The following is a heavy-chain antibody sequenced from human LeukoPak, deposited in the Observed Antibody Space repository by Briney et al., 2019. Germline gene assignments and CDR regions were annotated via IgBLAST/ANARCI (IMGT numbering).Heavy chain of an antibody. CDR1: GYTFTSYA. V-gene: IGHV7-4-1*02. CDR3: ARVQYCDFWSGYSPESDY. D-gene: IGHD3-3*01. J-gene: IGHJ4*02. CDR2: INTNTGNP. Sequence: ASEKVSCKASGYTFTSYAMNWVRQAPGQELEWMGWINTNTGNPTYAQGFTGRFVFSLDTSVSTAYLQISSLKAEDTAVYYCARVQYCDFWSGYSPESDYWGQGTLVTVSS.